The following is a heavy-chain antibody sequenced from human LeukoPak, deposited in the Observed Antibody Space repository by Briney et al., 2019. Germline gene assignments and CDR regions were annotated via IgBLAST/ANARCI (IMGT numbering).Heavy chain of an antibody. CDR3: ASRKARGAPDY. CDR1: GGSFSGYY. Sequence: SETLSLTCAVYGGSFSGYYWSWIRQPPGKGLEWIGEINHSGSTNYNPSLKSRVTISVDTSKNQFSLKLSSVTAADTAVYYCASRKARGAPDYWGQGTLVTVSS. V-gene: IGHV4-34*01. CDR2: INHSGST. J-gene: IGHJ4*02. D-gene: IGHD3-10*01.